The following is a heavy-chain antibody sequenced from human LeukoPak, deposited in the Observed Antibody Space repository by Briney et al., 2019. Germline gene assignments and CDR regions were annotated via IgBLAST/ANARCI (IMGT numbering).Heavy chain of an antibody. D-gene: IGHD3-10*01. J-gene: IGHJ3*02. CDR1: GGSISSYY. Sequence: SETLSLTCTVSGGSISSYYWSWIRQPPGKGLEWIGYIYYSGSTYYNPSLKSRVTISVDTSKNQFSLKLSSVTAADTAVYYCAREGEYYYGSGSYYFGAFDIWGQGTMVTVSS. CDR3: AREGEYYYGSGSYYFGAFDI. CDR2: IYYSGST. V-gene: IGHV4-30-4*08.